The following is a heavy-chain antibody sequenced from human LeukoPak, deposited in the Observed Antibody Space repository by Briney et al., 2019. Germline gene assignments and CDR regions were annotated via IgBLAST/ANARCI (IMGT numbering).Heavy chain of an antibody. V-gene: IGHV3-23*01. J-gene: IGHJ3*02. Sequence: GGSLRLSCAASGFTFSSYAMSWVRQAPGKGLEWGLELVSGISGSGGSTYYADSVKGRFSVSRDNSKNTLYLQMNSLRAEDTAVYYCAKVLGYSYDSDAFDIWGQGTMVTVSS. CDR1: GFTFSSYA. CDR2: ISGSGGST. D-gene: IGHD5-18*01. CDR3: AKVLGYSYDSDAFDI.